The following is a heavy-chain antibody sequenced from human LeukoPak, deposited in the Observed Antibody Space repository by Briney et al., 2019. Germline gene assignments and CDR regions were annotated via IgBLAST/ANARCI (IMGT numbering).Heavy chain of an antibody. CDR2: FDPEDGET. CDR3: ATSLNPGLYGSGTYYKVGGDY. CDR1: GYTLTELS. Sequence: ASVKVSCKVSGYTLTELSMHWVRQAPGKGLEWMGGFDPEDGETIYAQKFQGRVTMTEDTSTDTAYMELSSLRSEDTAVYYCATSLNPGLYGSGTYYKVGGDYWGQGILVTVSS. D-gene: IGHD3-10*01. J-gene: IGHJ4*02. V-gene: IGHV1-24*01.